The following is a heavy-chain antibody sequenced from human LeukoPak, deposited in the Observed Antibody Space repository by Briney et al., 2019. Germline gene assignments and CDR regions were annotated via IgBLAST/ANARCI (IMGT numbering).Heavy chain of an antibody. Sequence: PGGSLRLSCAASGFMFSSYWVSWVRQAPGKGLEWVANIKQDGSEKYYVDSVKGRFTISRDNAKKSLYLQMNSLRAEDTAVYYCARELGGAYYWGQGTLVTVSS. CDR3: ARELGGAYY. J-gene: IGHJ4*02. D-gene: IGHD3-16*01. V-gene: IGHV3-7*05. CDR2: IKQDGSEK. CDR1: GFMFSSYW.